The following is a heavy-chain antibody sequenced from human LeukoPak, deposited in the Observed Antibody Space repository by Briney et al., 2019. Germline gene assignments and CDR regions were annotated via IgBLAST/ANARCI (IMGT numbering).Heavy chain of an antibody. CDR2: IYPDDSET. Sequence: GESLKISCKGSGYTFSDSIIGWVRQMPGKGLEWMGIIYPDDSETRYSPSFQGQVTISADKSISTAYLQWSSLKASDTAMYYCARLPSPSSMGGDYWGQGTLVTVSS. D-gene: IGHD2/OR15-2a*01. CDR3: ARLPSPSSMGGDY. CDR1: GYTFSDSI. J-gene: IGHJ4*02. V-gene: IGHV5-51*01.